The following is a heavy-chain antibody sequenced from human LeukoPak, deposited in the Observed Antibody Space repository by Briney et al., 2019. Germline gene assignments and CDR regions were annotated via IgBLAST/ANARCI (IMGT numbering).Heavy chain of an antibody. J-gene: IGHJ4*02. CDR3: ASYSYYYDSSGNFDY. CDR1: GGSISSYY. CDR2: IYYSGST. D-gene: IGHD3-22*01. V-gene: IGHV4-59*01. Sequence: PSETLSLTCTVSGGSISSYYWSWIRQPPGKGLEWIGYIYYSGSTNYNPSLKSRVTISVDTSKNQFSLKLSSVTAADTAVYYCASYSYYYDSSGNFDYWGQGTLVTVSS.